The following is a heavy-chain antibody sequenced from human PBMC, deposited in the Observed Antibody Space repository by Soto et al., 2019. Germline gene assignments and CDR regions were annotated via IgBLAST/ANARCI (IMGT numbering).Heavy chain of an antibody. Sequence: SQTLSLTCTVSGGSISSYYWRWIRQPPGKGLEWIGYIYYSVSTNYNPSLKSRVTISVDTSKNQFSLKLSSVTAADTAVSYCARTGTPYYFDYWGQGTLVTVSS. CDR2: IYYSVST. CDR1: GGSISSYY. V-gene: IGHV4-59*01. D-gene: IGHD1-1*01. J-gene: IGHJ4*02. CDR3: ARTGTPYYFDY.